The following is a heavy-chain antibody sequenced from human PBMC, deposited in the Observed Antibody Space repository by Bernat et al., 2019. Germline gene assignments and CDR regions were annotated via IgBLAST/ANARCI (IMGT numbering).Heavy chain of an antibody. D-gene: IGHD6-19*01. CDR3: ANGQWLVYYYYGMDV. CDR1: GFTFSSYG. J-gene: IGHJ6*02. V-gene: IGHV3-30*18. Sequence: QVQLVESGGGVVQPGRSLRLSCAASGFTFSSYGMHWVRQAPGKGLEWVAVISYDGSNKYYADSVKGRFTISRDNSKNTLYLQMNSLRAEDTAVYYCANGQWLVYYYYGMDVWGQGTTVTVSS. CDR2: ISYDGSNK.